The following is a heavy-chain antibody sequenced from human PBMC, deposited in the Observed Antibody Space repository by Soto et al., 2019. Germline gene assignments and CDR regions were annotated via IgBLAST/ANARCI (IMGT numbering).Heavy chain of an antibody. CDR2: IYFTGST. V-gene: IGHV4-61*01. Sequence: PSETLSLTCTVSGGAVSSGTSYWSWIRQPPGKGLEWIGHIYFTGSTNYNPSLKSRVTMSLDTSRNQFSLKLRSVTAADTAVYYCTRGPPRVQWFDPWGLGTLVTVSS. J-gene: IGHJ5*02. CDR3: TRGPPRVQWFDP. CDR1: GGAVSSGTSY.